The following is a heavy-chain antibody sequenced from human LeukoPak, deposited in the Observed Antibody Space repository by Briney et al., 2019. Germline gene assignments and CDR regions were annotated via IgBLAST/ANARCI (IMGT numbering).Heavy chain of an antibody. D-gene: IGHD1-20*01. CDR2: ISSSSSYI. V-gene: IGHV3-21*04. Sequence: GGSLRLSCAASGFTFSSYSMNWVRQAPGKGLEWVSSISSSSSYIYYADSVKGRFTISRDNAKNSLYLQMNSLRAEDTALYHCARDLGYNWNDGGYWGQGTLVTVSS. J-gene: IGHJ4*02. CDR1: GFTFSSYS. CDR3: ARDLGYNWNDGGY.